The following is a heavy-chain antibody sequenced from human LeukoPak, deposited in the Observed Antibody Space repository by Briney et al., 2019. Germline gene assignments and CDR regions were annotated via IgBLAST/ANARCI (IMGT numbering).Heavy chain of an antibody. V-gene: IGHV4-34*01. D-gene: IGHD6-13*01. CDR1: GGSFRGYY. CDR3: ARGTSRAAHDY. J-gene: IGHJ4*02. CDR2: INHSGST. Sequence: PSETLSLTCAVCGGSFRGYYWSWIRHPPGKGLEWIGEINHSGSTNYNPSLKSLVTISVDTSKNQLSLKLSSVTAPDTAVYYCARGTSRAAHDYWGQGTLVTVSS.